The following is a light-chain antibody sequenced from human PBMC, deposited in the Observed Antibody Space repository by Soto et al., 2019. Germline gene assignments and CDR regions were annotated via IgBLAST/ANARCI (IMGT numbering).Light chain of an antibody. CDR3: QQRDNWPWT. J-gene: IGKJ1*01. V-gene: IGKV3-11*01. CDR2: DAS. CDR1: QSVRSN. Sequence: ETVLTQSPATLSLSPGERATLSCRASQSVRSNLAWYQHKPGQAPRLLIYDASNRATGIPGRFSGSGSGTDLTLTISNLEPEEFAVYYCQQRDNWPWTFGQGAKVEIK.